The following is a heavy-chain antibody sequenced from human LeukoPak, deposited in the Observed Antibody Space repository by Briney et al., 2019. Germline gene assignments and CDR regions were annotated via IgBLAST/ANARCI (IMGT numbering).Heavy chain of an antibody. V-gene: IGHV5-51*01. CDR1: GYSFTSYW. D-gene: IGHD2-2*01. CDR3: ARQVLVVPAAPSLKNYYYYYMDV. CDR2: IYPGDSDT. J-gene: IGHJ6*03. Sequence: GGSLKISCKGSGYSFTSYWIGWVRQMPGKGLEWMGIIYPGDSDTRYSPSFQGQVTISADKSISTAYLQWSSLKASDTAMYYCARQVLVVPAAPSLKNYYYYYMDVWGKGTTVTVSS.